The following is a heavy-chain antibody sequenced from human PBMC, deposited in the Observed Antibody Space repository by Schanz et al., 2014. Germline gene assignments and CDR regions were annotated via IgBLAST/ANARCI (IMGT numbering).Heavy chain of an antibody. CDR3: AKLSSSGRLAGYFDY. J-gene: IGHJ4*02. CDR2: MSYDGSIK. V-gene: IGHV3-33*08. D-gene: IGHD6-19*01. CDR1: GFTFSSYG. Sequence: VQLLESGGGLVQPGGSLRLSCAVSGFTFSSYGMHWVRQAPGKGLEWVAAMSYDGSIKYYGDSVKGRFTISRDNSKNTLYLQMNSLRAEDTAIYYCAKLSSSGRLAGYFDYWGQGALVTVSS.